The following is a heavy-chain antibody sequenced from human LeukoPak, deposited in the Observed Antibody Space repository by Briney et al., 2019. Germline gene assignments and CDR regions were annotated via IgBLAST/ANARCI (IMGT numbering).Heavy chain of an antibody. CDR2: INYSGRI. J-gene: IGHJ3*02. CDR1: SGLISSYY. V-gene: IGHV4-59*01. CDR3: ARLVDYDTSGEPDIFDI. D-gene: IGHD3-22*01. Sequence: SETLSLTCIVSSGLISSYYCSWLRQTPGKGLEWIAFINYSGRIKYNPSLQSRVSISLDTSKNHFSLQLRSVMAADTAVYYCARLVDYDTSGEPDIFDIGGEGTIVSIS.